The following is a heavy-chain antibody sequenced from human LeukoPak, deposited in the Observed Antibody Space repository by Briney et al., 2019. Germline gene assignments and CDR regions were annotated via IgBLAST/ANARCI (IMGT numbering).Heavy chain of an antibody. D-gene: IGHD6-19*01. V-gene: IGHV3-23*01. CDR1: GFTFINSA. J-gene: IGHJ1*01. CDR2: ISMTGSTT. Sequence: PGGSLRLSCATSGFTFINSAMTWVRQTPGKGLEWVSTISMTGSTTYYADSVKDRFTISRDNSENTLYLQMNSLRAEDTAVYYCAKDRYSSGSYFQHWGQGTLVTVSS. CDR3: AKDRYSSGSYFQH.